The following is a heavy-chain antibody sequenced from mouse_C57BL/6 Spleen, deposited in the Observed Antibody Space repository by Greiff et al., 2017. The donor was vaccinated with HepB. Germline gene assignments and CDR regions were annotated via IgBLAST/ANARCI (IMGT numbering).Heavy chain of an antibody. D-gene: IGHD1-1*01. Sequence: VQLQQSGAELARPGASVKLSCKASGYTFTSYGISWVKQRTGQGLEWIGEIYPRSGNTYYNEKFKGKATLTAAKSSSTAYMELRSLTSEDSAVYFCARSGVLLRSSFAYWGQGTLVTVSA. CDR1: GYTFTSYG. V-gene: IGHV1-81*01. CDR3: ARSGVLLRSSFAY. J-gene: IGHJ3*01. CDR2: IYPRSGNT.